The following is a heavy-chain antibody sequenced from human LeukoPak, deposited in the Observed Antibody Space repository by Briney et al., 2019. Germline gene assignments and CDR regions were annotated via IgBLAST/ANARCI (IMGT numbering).Heavy chain of an antibody. J-gene: IGHJ4*02. CDR3: VKNDGWFHLAQ. CDR2: IKNDGXET. D-gene: IGHD6-19*01. CDR1: GFNFRDHW. Sequence: GGSLRLSCAVSGFNFRDHWMDWVRQAPGKGLEWVGHIKNDGXETYXXXXLKGRFSISRDNTNNALYLQMNSLRVEDTAVYYCVKNDGWFHLAQWGQGTLVTVSS. V-gene: IGHV3-7*03.